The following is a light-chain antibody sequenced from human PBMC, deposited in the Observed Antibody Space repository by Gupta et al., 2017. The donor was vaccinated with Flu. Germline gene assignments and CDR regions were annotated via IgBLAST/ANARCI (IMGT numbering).Light chain of an antibody. V-gene: IGLV2-14*03. CDR3: SSSSSSSTLFV. CDR2: EVS. CDR1: GSYVGGYNF. J-gene: IGLJ1*01. Sequence: QSALTQPAPVSGSPGPSITISCTGTGSYVGGYNFFSWYQRHPVIAPKLMIYEVSSRPSGVSNRFSGSKSGNSASLTIAGLQAEDESDYYCSSSSSSSTLFVFGTGTKVTVL.